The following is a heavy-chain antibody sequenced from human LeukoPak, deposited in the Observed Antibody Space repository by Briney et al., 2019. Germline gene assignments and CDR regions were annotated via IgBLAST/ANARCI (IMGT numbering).Heavy chain of an antibody. Sequence: ASVKVSCKASGGTFSSYAISWVRQAPGKGVDWMGRIIPILGIANYAQKFQGRLMITPDKSTRTAYIALSSLRSEDTAVYYCARVRLGGYSYGSGPIDHFDYWGQGTLVTVSS. CDR2: IIPILGIA. CDR3: ARVRLGGYSYGSGPIDHFDY. V-gene: IGHV1-69*04. CDR1: GGTFSSYA. J-gene: IGHJ4*02. D-gene: IGHD5-18*01.